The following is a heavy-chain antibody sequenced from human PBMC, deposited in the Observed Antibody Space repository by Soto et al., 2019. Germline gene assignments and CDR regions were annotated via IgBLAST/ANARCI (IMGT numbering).Heavy chain of an antibody. CDR3: AKVESGYSYGY. V-gene: IGHV3-23*01. CDR2: ISGSGGST. CDR1: GFTFSSYS. D-gene: IGHD5-18*01. J-gene: IGHJ4*02. Sequence: GGALRLSCAASGFTFSSYSMSWVRQAPGKGLEWVSAISGSGGSTYYADSVKGRFTISRDNSKNTLYLQMNSLRAEDTAVYYCAKVESGYSYGYWGQGTLVTVSS.